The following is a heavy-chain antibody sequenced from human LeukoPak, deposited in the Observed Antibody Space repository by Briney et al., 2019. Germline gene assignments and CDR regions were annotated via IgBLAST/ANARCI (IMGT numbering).Heavy chain of an antibody. Sequence: ASVKVSCKASGYTFTGYYMHRVRQAPGQGLEWMGWINPNSGGTNYAQKFQGRVTMTRDTSISTAYMELSRLRSDDTAVYYCARDGYSGYDFGYYYYYYMDVWGKGTTVTVSS. V-gene: IGHV1-2*02. CDR1: GYTFTGYY. J-gene: IGHJ6*03. CDR3: ARDGYSGYDFGYYYYYYMDV. CDR2: INPNSGGT. D-gene: IGHD5-12*01.